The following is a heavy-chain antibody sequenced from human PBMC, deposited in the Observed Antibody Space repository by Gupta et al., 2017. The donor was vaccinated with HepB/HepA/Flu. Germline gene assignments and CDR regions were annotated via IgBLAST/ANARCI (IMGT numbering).Heavy chain of an antibody. V-gene: IGHV3-30-3*01. D-gene: IGHD3-10*01. CDR2: ISYDGSNK. CDR1: SSYA. Sequence: SSYAMHWVRQAPGKGLEWVAVISYDGSNKYYADSVKGRFTISRDNSKNTLYLQMNSLRAEDTAVYYCARDSPYGSGMDHFDYWGQGTLVTVSS. J-gene: IGHJ4*02. CDR3: ARDSPYGSGMDHFDY.